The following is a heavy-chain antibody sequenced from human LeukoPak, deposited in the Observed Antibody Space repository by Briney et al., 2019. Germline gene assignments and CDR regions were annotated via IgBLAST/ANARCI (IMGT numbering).Heavy chain of an antibody. J-gene: IGHJ5*01. CDR1: GGSISSSNW. Sequence: SETLSLTCAVSGGSISSSNWWSWVRQPPGKGLEWIGEIYHSGSTNYNPSLKSRVTISVDKSKNQFSLKLSSVTAADTAVYYCARVLQVGENSSGLSWGQGTLVTVSS. V-gene: IGHV4-4*02. CDR3: ARVLQVGENSSGLS. CDR2: IYHSGST. D-gene: IGHD6-19*01.